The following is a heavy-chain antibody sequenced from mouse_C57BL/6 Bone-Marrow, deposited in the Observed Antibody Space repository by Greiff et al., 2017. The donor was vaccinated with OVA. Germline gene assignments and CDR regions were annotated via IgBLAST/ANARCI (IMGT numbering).Heavy chain of an antibody. V-gene: IGHV1-58*01. CDR3: ARIGDPYLDY. J-gene: IGHJ2*01. Sequence: VQLQQSGAELVRPGSSVKMSCKTSGYTFTSYGINWVKQRPGQGLEWIGYIYSGNGYTEYNEKFKGKATLTADKSSSTAYMQLNSLTSEDSAVYFCARIGDPYLDYWGQGTTLTVSS. CDR2: IYSGNGYT. CDR1: GYTFTSYG.